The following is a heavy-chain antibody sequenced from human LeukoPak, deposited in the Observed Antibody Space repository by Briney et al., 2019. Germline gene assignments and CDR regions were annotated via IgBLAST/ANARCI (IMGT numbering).Heavy chain of an antibody. D-gene: IGHD1-1*01. J-gene: IGHJ4*02. CDR3: ARKGTDSYY. Sequence: GASVKVSCKASGYTFTSYHINWVRQATGQGLEWMGWMSPNSANTGYAQKFQGRVTLTRNTSISTAYMELSSLRSEDTAVYYCARKGTDSYYWGQGTLVTVSS. CDR1: GYTFTSYH. V-gene: IGHV1-8*01. CDR2: MSPNSANT.